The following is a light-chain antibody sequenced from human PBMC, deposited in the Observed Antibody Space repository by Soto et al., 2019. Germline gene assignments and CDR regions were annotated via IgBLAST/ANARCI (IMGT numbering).Light chain of an antibody. CDR1: QSIGIS. CDR2: AAS. J-gene: IGKJ1*01. V-gene: IGKV1-39*01. CDR3: QQSYSSPTWT. Sequence: DIHMTQSPSSLAASVGDGVAITCRASQSIGISLNWYQQRPGKAPKLLVFAASSLQSGVPSRFSGSGSGTDFTLTISSLHPEDFATYYCQQSYSSPTWTFGQGTKVDIK.